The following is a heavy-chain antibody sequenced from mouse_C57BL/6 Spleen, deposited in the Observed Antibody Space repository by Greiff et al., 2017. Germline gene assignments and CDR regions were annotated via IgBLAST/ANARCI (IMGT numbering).Heavy chain of an antibody. Sequence: QVHVKQSGPELVKPGASVKLSCKASGYTFTSYWMHWVKQRPGQGLEWIGMIHPNSGSTNYNEKFKSKATLTVDKSSSTAYMQLSSLTSEDSAVDYCAVGNYVMDYWGQGTSVTVSS. J-gene: IGHJ4*01. V-gene: IGHV1-64*01. CDR3: AVGNYVMDY. CDR1: GYTFTSYW. D-gene: IGHD2-14*01. CDR2: IHPNSGST.